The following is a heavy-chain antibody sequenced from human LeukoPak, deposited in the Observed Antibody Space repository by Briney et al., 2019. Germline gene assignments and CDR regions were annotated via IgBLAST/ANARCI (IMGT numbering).Heavy chain of an antibody. D-gene: IGHD5-24*01. Sequence: GGSLRLSCAASGFIFASYAVSWVRQAPGKGLEWVSVISGSGGTTDYADSVKGRFTVSRDDSKNTLYLQMNSLRAEDTAVYYCAKVRDGYNSPFDYWGQGTLVTVSS. CDR1: GFIFASYA. J-gene: IGHJ4*02. V-gene: IGHV3-23*01. CDR3: AKVRDGYNSPFDY. CDR2: ISGSGGTT.